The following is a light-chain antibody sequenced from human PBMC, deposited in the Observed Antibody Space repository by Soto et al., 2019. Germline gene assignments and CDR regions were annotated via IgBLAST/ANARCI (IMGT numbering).Light chain of an antibody. Sequence: EIVMTQSPATLSGSPGERATLSCRASQSVSTNLAWYQQKPGQAPRLLIYGASTRATGIPARFSGSGSGTEFTLTISGRQSADFAVYSCQQYTNRPPWTFGQGTKV. CDR2: GAS. V-gene: IGKV3-15*01. CDR3: QQYTNRPPWT. J-gene: IGKJ1*01. CDR1: QSVSTN.